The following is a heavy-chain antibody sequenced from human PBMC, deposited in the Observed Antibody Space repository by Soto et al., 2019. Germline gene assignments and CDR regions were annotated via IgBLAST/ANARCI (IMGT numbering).Heavy chain of an antibody. D-gene: IGHD3-16*02. CDR3: AREVITFGGVIVKGFFDY. Sequence: SETLSLTCAVSGSSISSSNWWSWVRQPPGKGLEWIGEIYHSGSTNYNPSLKSRVTISVDKSKNQFSLKLSSVTAADTAVYYCAREVITFGGVIVKGFFDYWGQGTLVTVSS. V-gene: IGHV4-4*02. CDR2: IYHSGST. J-gene: IGHJ4*02. CDR1: GSSISSSNW.